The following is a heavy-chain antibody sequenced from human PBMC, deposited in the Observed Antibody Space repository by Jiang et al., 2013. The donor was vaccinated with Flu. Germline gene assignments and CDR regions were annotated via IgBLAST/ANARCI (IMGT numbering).Heavy chain of an antibody. Sequence: QSGSELKKPGASVKVSCKASGYTFTSYAMNWVRQAPGQGLEWMGWINTNTGNPTYAQGFTGRFVFSLDTSVSTAYLQISSLKAEDTAVYYCARAKTVIVIHPRAPSDAFDIWGQGTMVTVSS. J-gene: IGHJ3*02. CDR3: ARAKTVIVIHPRAPSDAFDI. V-gene: IGHV7-4-1*02. CDR2: INTNTGNP. D-gene: IGHD3-16*02. CDR1: GYTFTSYA.